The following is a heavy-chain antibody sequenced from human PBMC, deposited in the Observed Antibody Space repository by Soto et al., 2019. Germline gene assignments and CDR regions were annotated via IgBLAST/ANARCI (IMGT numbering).Heavy chain of an antibody. Sequence: ASVKVSCKASGYTFTGYYMHWVRQAPGQGLEWMGWINPNSGGTNYAQKFQGWVTMTRDTSISTAYMELSRLRSDDTAVYYCARTSPHGSGSHYYYYGMDVWGQGTTVTGSS. CDR2: INPNSGGT. CDR1: GYTFTGYY. D-gene: IGHD3-10*01. J-gene: IGHJ6*02. CDR3: ARTSPHGSGSHYYYYGMDV. V-gene: IGHV1-2*04.